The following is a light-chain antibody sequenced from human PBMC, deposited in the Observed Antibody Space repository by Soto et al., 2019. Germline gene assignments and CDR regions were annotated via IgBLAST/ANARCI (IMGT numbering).Light chain of an antibody. Sequence: SYELTQPPSVSVAPGQTVRVTCGGKNIGSKSVHWYQQKPGQAPVLVVYDDRDRPSGIPERFSGSNSGNTATLTISRVEAGDEADYHCQVWDRSSDHYVFGTGTKVTVL. CDR3: QVWDRSSDHYV. CDR2: DDR. V-gene: IGLV3-21*02. J-gene: IGLJ1*01. CDR1: NIGSKS.